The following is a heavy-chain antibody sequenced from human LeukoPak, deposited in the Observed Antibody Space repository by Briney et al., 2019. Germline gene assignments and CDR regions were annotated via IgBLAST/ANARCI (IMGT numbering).Heavy chain of an antibody. CDR3: AKSRLYSSGWTNFDY. CDR1: GFTFSSYA. J-gene: IGHJ4*02. V-gene: IGHV3-23*01. Sequence: GGSLRLSCAASGFTFSSYAMSWVRQAPGKGLEWVSAISGSGGSTYYADSVKGRFIISRDNSKNTPYLQMNSLRAEDTAVYYCAKSRLYSSGWTNFDYWGQGTLVTVSS. CDR2: ISGSGGST. D-gene: IGHD6-19*01.